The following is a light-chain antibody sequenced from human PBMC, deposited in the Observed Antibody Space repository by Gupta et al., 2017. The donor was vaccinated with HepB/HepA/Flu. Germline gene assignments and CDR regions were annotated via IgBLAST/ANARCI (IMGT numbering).Light chain of an antibody. CDR3: QQYNNWPPGT. Sequence: EIVMTQSPATLSVSTGERATLSCRASQSVRSNLAWYQQKPGQAPRLLIYGASTRATGIPARFSGSGSGTEFTLTISSLQSEDFAVYYCQQYNNWPPGTFGQGTKVEIK. CDR1: QSVRSN. J-gene: IGKJ1*01. CDR2: GAS. V-gene: IGKV3-15*01.